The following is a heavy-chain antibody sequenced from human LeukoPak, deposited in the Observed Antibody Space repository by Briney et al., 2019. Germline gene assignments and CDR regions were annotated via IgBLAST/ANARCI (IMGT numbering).Heavy chain of an antibody. J-gene: IGHJ3*02. CDR1: GGSISSGGYS. V-gene: IGHV4-30-2*01. Sequence: PSETLSLTCAVSGGSISSGGYSWSWIRQPPGKGLEWIGYIYHSGSTYYNPSLKSRVTISVDRPKNQFSLKLSSVTAADTAVYYCARVVVDPRDYGDYVNAFDIWGQGTMVTVSS. CDR3: ARVVVDPRDYGDYVNAFDI. CDR2: IYHSGST. D-gene: IGHD4-17*01.